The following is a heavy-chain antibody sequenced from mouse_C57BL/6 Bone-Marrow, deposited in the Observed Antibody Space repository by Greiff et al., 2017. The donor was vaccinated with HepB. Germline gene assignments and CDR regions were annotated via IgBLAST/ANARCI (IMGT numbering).Heavy chain of an antibody. CDR1: GYTFTSYW. J-gene: IGHJ4*01. Sequence: VQLQQPGAELVKPGASVKMSCKASGYTFTSYWITWVKQRPGQGLEWIGGIYHGSGSTNYNEKFKSKSTLTVDTSSSTAYMQLSSLTSEDSAVYYGAAGEAMDYWGQGTSVTVSS. V-gene: IGHV1-55*01. CDR3: AAGEAMDY. CDR2: IYHGSGST.